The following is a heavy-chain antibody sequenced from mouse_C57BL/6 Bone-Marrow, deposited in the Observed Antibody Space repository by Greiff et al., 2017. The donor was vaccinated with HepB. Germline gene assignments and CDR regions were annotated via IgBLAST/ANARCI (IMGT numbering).Heavy chain of an antibody. CDR2: INPSTGGT. J-gene: IGHJ2*01. CDR3: ARKGYYGFDY. D-gene: IGHD2-1*01. Sequence: EVQLQQSGPELVKPGASVKISCKASGYSFTGYYMNWVKQSPEKSLEWIGEINPSTGGTTYNQKFKAKATLTVDKSSSTAYMQLKSLTSEDYAVYYCARKGYYGFDYWGQGTTLTVSS. V-gene: IGHV1-42*01. CDR1: GYSFTGYY.